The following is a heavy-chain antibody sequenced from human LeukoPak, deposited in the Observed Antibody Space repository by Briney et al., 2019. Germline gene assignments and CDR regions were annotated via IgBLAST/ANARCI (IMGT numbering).Heavy chain of an antibody. CDR3: ARGSYCSGGSCYSDY. J-gene: IGHJ4*02. V-gene: IGHV3-48*04. CDR2: ISSSSSTI. D-gene: IGHD2-15*01. CDR1: GFTFSSYS. Sequence: PGGSLRLSCAASGFTFSSYSMNWVRQAPGKGLEWVSYISSSSSTIYYADSVKGRFTISRGNAKNSLYLQMNSLRAEDTAVYYCARGSYCSGGSCYSDYWGQGTLVTVSS.